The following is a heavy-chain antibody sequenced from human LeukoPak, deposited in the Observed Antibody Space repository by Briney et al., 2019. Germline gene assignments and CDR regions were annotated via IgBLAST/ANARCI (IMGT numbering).Heavy chain of an antibody. CDR1: GGTFSSYA. V-gene: IGHV1-69*05. Sequence: SVKVSCKAPGGTFSSYAISWVRQAPGQGLEWMGRIIPIFGTANYAQKFQGRVTITTDESTSTAYMELSSLRSEDTAVYYCAVESGSSGFLPFDYWGQGTLVTVSS. CDR2: IIPIFGTA. D-gene: IGHD6-19*01. CDR3: AVESGSSGFLPFDY. J-gene: IGHJ4*02.